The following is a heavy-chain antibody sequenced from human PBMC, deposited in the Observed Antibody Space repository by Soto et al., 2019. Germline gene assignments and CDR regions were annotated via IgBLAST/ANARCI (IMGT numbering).Heavy chain of an antibody. CDR1: GFTFTTYG. CDR2: ISYDGSHA. V-gene: IGHV3-30*18. CDR3: AKGRTDRVASGFDY. Sequence: QVQLVDSGGGVVQPGRSLRLSCAASGFTFTTYGMHWVRRAPGKGLEWVAVISYDGSHAYYADAVKGRFNISSDNSKNTPYLIINSPGAEDTAVYYCAKGRTDRVASGFDYWGRGTLVTVSS. J-gene: IGHJ4*02. D-gene: IGHD3-10*01.